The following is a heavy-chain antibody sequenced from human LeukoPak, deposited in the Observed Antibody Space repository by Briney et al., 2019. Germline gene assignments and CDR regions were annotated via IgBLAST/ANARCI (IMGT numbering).Heavy chain of an antibody. CDR3: ARDEGLWFGEVLSPRFDY. CDR2: INPNSGGT. V-gene: IGHV1-2*02. Sequence: ASVKVSCKASGYTFTGYYMHWVRQAPGQGLEWMGWINPNSGGTNYAQKFQGRVTMTRDTSISTAYMELSRLRSDDTAVYYCARDEGLWFGEVLSPRFDYWGQGTLVTVSS. CDR1: GYTFTGYY. J-gene: IGHJ4*02. D-gene: IGHD3-10*01.